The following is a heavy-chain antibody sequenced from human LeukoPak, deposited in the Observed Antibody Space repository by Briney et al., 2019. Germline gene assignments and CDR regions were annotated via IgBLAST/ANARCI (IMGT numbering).Heavy chain of an antibody. V-gene: IGHV4-31*03. Sequence: PSETLSLTCTVSGGSINSGGYYWSCIRQHPGKGLEWIGYISYIGNTYYNPSLKSRLTISVDTSKNQLSLKLSSVTAADTAVYYCAGVDLNMVPGVQDWDQGTLATVSS. D-gene: IGHD3-10*01. CDR3: AGVDLNMVPGVQD. J-gene: IGHJ1*01. CDR1: GGSINSGGYY. CDR2: ISYIGNT.